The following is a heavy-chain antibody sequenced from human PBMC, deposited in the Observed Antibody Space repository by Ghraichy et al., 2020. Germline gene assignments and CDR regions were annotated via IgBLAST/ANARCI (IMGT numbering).Heavy chain of an antibody. CDR2: INHSGST. CDR1: GGSFSGYY. D-gene: IGHD3-16*01. Sequence: SETLSLTCAVYGGSFSGYYWSWIRQPPGKGLEWIGEINHSGSTNYNPSLKSRVTISVDTSKNQFSLKLSSVTAADTAVYYCARESHVKGAVAYWGQGTLVTVTS. J-gene: IGHJ4*02. V-gene: IGHV4-34*01. CDR3: ARESHVKGAVAY.